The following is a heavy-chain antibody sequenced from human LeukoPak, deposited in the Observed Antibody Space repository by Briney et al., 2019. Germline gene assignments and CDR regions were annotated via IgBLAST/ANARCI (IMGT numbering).Heavy chain of an antibody. CDR3: AREGYYGSGSPPSLYFDY. CDR2: TSSDLNVK. J-gene: IGHJ4*02. CDR1: GFTFRNYV. Sequence: GGSLRLSCAASGFTFRNYVIHWVRQAPGKGLEWVAVTSSDLNVKLYADSVKGRFTISRDISRSTLYLQMNSLRPEDTAIYYCAREGYYGSGSPPSLYFDYWGQGTLVTVSS. D-gene: IGHD3-10*01. V-gene: IGHV3-30-3*01.